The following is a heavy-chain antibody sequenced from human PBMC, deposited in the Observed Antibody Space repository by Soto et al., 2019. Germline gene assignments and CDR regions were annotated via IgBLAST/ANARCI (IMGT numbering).Heavy chain of an antibody. V-gene: IGHV1-69*19. J-gene: IGHJ4*02. CDR1: GGTFNTYA. D-gene: IGHD3-10*01. CDR2: ISPRFVAA. CDR3: AREVQVHTPAFVY. Sequence: QVQLVQSGAEMKKPGSSVKVSCQSSGGTFNTYAMNWVRQAPGQGPEWMGDISPRFVAANYAPKFQGRVTITADESTGTSYMQLSSLTSEDTALYFCAREVQVHTPAFVYWGQGTLVTVSS.